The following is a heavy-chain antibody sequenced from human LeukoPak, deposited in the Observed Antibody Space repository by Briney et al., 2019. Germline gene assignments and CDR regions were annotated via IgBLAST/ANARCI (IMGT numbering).Heavy chain of an antibody. V-gene: IGHV3-33*01. CDR1: GFTFSSYG. Sequence: GGSLRLSCAASGFTFSSYGMHWVRQAPGKGLEWVAVIWYDGSNKYYADSVKGRFTISRDNSKNTLYLQMNRLRAEDTAVYYCARGGSPKGAFDIWGQGTMVTVSS. CDR3: ARGGSPKGAFDI. D-gene: IGHD1-26*01. J-gene: IGHJ3*02. CDR2: IWYDGSNK.